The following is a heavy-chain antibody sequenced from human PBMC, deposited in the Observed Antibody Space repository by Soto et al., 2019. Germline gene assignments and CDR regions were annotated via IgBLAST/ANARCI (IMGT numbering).Heavy chain of an antibody. CDR1: GGTFSSYA. CDR3: ARGLNTAIFSGFDGWAPGFDY. Sequence: ASVKVSCKASGGTFSSYAISWLRQAPGQGLEWMGGIIPIFGTANYAQKFQGRVTITADESTSTAYMELSSLRSEDTAVYYCARGLNTAIFSGFDGWAPGFDYWGQGTLVTVSS. CDR2: IIPIFGTA. V-gene: IGHV1-69*13. J-gene: IGHJ4*02. D-gene: IGHD5-18*01.